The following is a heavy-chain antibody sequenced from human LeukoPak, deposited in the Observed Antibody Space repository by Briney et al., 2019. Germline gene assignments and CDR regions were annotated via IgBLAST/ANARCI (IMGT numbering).Heavy chain of an antibody. CDR1: GFTFSSYA. CDR3: AKRHSSDWYYFDY. Sequence: PGGSLRLSCAASGFTFSSYAMHWVRQAPGKGLEWVAVISNDGSNKYYADSVKGRFTISRDNSKNTLYLQMNSLRAEDTAVYYCAKRHSSDWYYFDYWGQGTLVTVSS. CDR2: ISNDGSNK. D-gene: IGHD6-19*01. V-gene: IGHV3-30*18. J-gene: IGHJ4*02.